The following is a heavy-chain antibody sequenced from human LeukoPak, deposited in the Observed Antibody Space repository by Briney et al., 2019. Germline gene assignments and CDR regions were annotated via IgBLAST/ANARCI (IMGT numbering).Heavy chain of an antibody. CDR1: GFTFSSSW. CDR3: ARLVVTDPGDALDI. D-gene: IGHD2-21*02. Sequence: GGSLRLSCAASGFTFSSSWMHWVRQAPGKGLVWVSRINSDGSSTNYADSVKGRFTISRDNAENTLYLQMNSLRAEDTAVYYCARLVVTDPGDALDIWGQGTMVTVSS. V-gene: IGHV3-74*01. J-gene: IGHJ3*02. CDR2: INSDGSST.